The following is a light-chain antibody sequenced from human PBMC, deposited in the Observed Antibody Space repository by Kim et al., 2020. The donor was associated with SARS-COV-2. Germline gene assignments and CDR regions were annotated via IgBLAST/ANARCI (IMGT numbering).Light chain of an antibody. J-gene: IGLJ2*01. CDR3: CSYAGRNIVV. V-gene: IGLV2-11*01. Sequence: GQSVTISCTGTSSDVGGYNYVSWYQHHPGKAPKLLIYDVTTRPSGVPDRFSGSKSGNMASLSISGLQAEDEADYYCCSYAGRNIVVFGGGTQLTVL. CDR1: SSDVGGYNY. CDR2: DVT.